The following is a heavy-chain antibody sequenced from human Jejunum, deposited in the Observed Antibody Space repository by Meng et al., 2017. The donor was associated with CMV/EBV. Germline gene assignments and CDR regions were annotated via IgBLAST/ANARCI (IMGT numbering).Heavy chain of an antibody. V-gene: IGHV4-39*07. CDR3: ARVGIVVVPAAMGYFDY. CDR1: RSSSYY. Sequence: RSSSYYWGWIRQPPGKGLEWIGNIYYIGSTYYNPSLKSRVTISVDTSKNQFSLKLSSVTAADTAVYYCARVGIVVVPAAMGYFDYWGQGTLVTVSS. J-gene: IGHJ4*02. CDR2: IYYIGST. D-gene: IGHD2-2*01.